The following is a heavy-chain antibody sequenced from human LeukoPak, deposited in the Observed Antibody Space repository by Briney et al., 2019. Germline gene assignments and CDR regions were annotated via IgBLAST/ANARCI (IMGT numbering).Heavy chain of an antibody. CDR2: VNGGGSST. J-gene: IGHJ4*02. Sequence: GGSLRLSCAASGFTFSASAMNWVRQAPAKGLEGVSSVNGGGSSTYYADSVKSRFTISRDNSRNTLYLQMNSLRVEDTAVYYCAKFGRGYCSSTSCSSFDYWGQGTLVTVSS. CDR1: GFTFSASA. V-gene: IGHV3-23*01. CDR3: AKFGRGYCSSTSCSSFDY. D-gene: IGHD2-2*01.